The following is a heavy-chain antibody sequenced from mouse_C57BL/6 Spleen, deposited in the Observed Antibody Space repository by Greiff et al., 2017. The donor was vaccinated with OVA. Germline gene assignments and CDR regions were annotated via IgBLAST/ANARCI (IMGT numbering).Heavy chain of an antibody. Sequence: EVKLQESGAELVRPGASVKLSCTASGFNFKDYYMHWVKQRPEQGLEWIGRIDPEDGDTEYDPKFQGKATMTADTSSNTAYLQLSSLTSEDTAVYYCTLYYCGSSYWYFDVWGTGTTVTVSS. CDR1: GFNFKDYY. CDR2: IDPEDGDT. D-gene: IGHD1-1*01. CDR3: TLYYCGSSYWYFDV. J-gene: IGHJ1*03. V-gene: IGHV14-1*01.